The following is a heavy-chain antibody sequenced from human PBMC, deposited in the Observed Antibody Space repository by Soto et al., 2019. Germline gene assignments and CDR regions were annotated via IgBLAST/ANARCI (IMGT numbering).Heavy chain of an antibody. V-gene: IGHV4-59*01. CDR2: IYYSGGT. Sequence: SETLSLTCTVSGGSISSYYWSWIRQPPGKGLEWIGYIYYSGGTKYNPSLKSRVTISVDTSKNQFSLKLSSVTAADTAVYYCARDRRPGHWFDPWGQGTLVTVSS. CDR3: ARDRRPGHWFDP. CDR1: GGSISSYY. D-gene: IGHD2-8*02. J-gene: IGHJ5*02.